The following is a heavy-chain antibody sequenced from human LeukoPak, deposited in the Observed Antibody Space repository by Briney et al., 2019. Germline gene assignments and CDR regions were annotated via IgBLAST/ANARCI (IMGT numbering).Heavy chain of an antibody. CDR3: AKEMIATYYYYYGMDV. CDR1: GFTFSSYA. Sequence: HPGRSLRLSCAASGFTFSSYAMSWVRQAPGKGLEWVSAISVSVGSTYYADSVKGRFTISRDNSKNTLYLQMNSLRAEDTAVNYCAKEMIATYYYYYGMDVWGQGTTVTVSS. CDR2: ISVSVGST. D-gene: IGHD3-16*01. V-gene: IGHV3-23*01. J-gene: IGHJ6*02.